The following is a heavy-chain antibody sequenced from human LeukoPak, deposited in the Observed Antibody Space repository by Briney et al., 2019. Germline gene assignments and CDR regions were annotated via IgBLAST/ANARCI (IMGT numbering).Heavy chain of an antibody. V-gene: IGHV4-38-2*02. CDR2: TYHSGST. CDR3: ASPSYYYDSSGYPRGAFDI. D-gene: IGHD3-22*01. Sequence: NPSETLSLTCTVSGYSISSGYYWGWIRQPPGKGLEWIGSTYHSGSTYYNPSLKSRVTISVDTSKNQFSLKLSSVTAADTAVYYCASPSYYYDSSGYPRGAFDICGQGTMVTVSS. CDR1: GYSISSGYY. J-gene: IGHJ3*02.